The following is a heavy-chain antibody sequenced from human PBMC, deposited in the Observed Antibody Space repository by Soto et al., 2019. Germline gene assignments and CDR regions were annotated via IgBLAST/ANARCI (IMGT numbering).Heavy chain of an antibody. Sequence: VASVKVSYKASGYTFTAYYIHWVRQAPGQGLEWMGWINPNSGDTTSARKFQGRVTMTRDTSITTVYMVLSRLRTDDTAVYYCARGPYRNWFAHWGQGTLVTVSS. V-gene: IGHV1-2*02. CDR1: GYTFTAYY. D-gene: IGHD1-26*01. J-gene: IGHJ5*02. CDR2: INPNSGDT. CDR3: ARGPYRNWFAH.